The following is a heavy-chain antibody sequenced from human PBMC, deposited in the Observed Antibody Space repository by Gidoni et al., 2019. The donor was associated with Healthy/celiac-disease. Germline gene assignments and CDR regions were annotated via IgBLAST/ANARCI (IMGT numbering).Heavy chain of an antibody. CDR3: ARGAPGYYYDSSGYHFDY. J-gene: IGHJ4*02. CDR1: GFTVISNY. D-gene: IGHD3-22*01. V-gene: IGHV3-53*01. Sequence: EVPLVESGGGLIQPGGSLRLSCAASGFTVISNYMSWVRQAPGKGLEWVSVIYSGGSTYYADSVKGRFTISRDNSKNTLYLQMNSLRAEDTAVYYCARGAPGYYYDSSGYHFDYWGQGTLVTVSS. CDR2: IYSGGST.